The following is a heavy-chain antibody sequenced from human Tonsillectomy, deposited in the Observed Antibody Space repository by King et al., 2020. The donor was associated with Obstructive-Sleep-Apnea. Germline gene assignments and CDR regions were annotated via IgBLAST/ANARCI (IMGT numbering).Heavy chain of an antibody. V-gene: IGHV4-39*07. CDR3: ARDRGVGLELSRTAPCYFDS. CDR1: GGSISSNSYY. D-gene: IGHD3-10*01. Sequence: QLQESGPGLVKPSETLSLTCTVSGGSISSNSYYWGWIRQPPGKGLEWIGSIFYSGSTYYNPSLKSRVTLSVDTSKNQFSLNLSSVTAADTAVYYCARDRGVGLELSRTAPCYFDSWGQGTLVTVSS. CDR2: IFYSGST. J-gene: IGHJ4*02.